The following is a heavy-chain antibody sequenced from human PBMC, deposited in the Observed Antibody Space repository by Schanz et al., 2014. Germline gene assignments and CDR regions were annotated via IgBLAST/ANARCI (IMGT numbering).Heavy chain of an antibody. CDR1: GFSFSTYA. CDR3: ARPPPLVRGIAGWFGP. V-gene: IGHV3-23*04. D-gene: IGHD3-10*01. CDR2: ISGPGFKT. J-gene: IGHJ5*02. Sequence: EVQLVESGGGLVQPGGSLRLSCAASGFSFSTYAMSWVRQAPGKGLQWVSTISGPGFKTYYADSVKGLFTISQDNSKNTLDLQMNSLRADDTAVYYCARPPPLVRGIAGWFGPWGQGSLVTVSS.